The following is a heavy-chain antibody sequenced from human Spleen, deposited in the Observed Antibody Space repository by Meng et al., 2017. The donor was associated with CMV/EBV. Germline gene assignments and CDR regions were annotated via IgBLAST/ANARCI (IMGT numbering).Heavy chain of an antibody. Sequence: KAAGGNFSSYAIGWVRQAPGQGLEWMGGIIPILDIANYAQKFQGRVTITADKSTSAAFMELSSLRSEDTAVYYCARVIAVAGNWFDPWGQGTLVTVSS. V-gene: IGHV1-69*10. CDR1: GGNFSSYA. CDR3: ARVIAVAGNWFDP. D-gene: IGHD6-19*01. CDR2: IIPILDIA. J-gene: IGHJ5*02.